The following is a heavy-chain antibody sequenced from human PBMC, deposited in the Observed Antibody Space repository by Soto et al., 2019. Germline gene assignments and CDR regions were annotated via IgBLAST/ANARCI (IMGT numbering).Heavy chain of an antibody. V-gene: IGHV6-1*01. J-gene: IGHJ6*02. CDR2: TYYRSKWTN. Sequence: QSQTLSLTCAISGDSVSSNSAAWKWIRQYPSRGLEWLGRTYYRSKWTNDYAVSVKSRITITPDTSKNQFSLQLNSVTPEDTAVYYCARERAAVVTLYYYYGMDVWGQGTTVTVSS. CDR3: ARERAAVVTLYYYYGMDV. CDR1: GDSVSSNSAA. D-gene: IGHD3-22*01.